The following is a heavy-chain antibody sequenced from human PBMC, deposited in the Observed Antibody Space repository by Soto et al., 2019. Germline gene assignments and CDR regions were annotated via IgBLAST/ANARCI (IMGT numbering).Heavy chain of an antibody. CDR2: ISYDGSNK. Sequence: GGSLRLSCAASGFTFSSYAMHWVRQAPGKGLEWVAVISYDGSNKYYADSVKGRFTISRDNSKNTLYLQMNSLRAEDTAVYYCARDFTAMATFDYWGQGTLVTVSS. CDR3: ARDFTAMATFDY. CDR1: GFTFSSYA. D-gene: IGHD5-18*01. V-gene: IGHV3-30-3*01. J-gene: IGHJ4*02.